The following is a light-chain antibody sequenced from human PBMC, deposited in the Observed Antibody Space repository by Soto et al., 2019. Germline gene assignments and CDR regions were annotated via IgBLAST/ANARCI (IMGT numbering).Light chain of an antibody. CDR1: SIEVGGYNY. CDR2: DVS. J-gene: IGLJ2*01. Sequence: QSALTQPASVSGSPGQSITISCTGTSIEVGGYNYVSWYQQHPGKAPKLMIYDVSNRPSGVSNRFSGSKSGNTASLTISGLQAEDEADYYSSSYTSSSTLVVFGGGTKLTVL. CDR3: SSYTSSSTLVV. V-gene: IGLV2-14*01.